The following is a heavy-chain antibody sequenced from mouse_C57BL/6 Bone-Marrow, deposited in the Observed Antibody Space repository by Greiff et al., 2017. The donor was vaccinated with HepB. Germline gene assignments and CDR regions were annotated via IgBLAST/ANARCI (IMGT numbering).Heavy chain of an antibody. J-gene: IGHJ4*01. D-gene: IGHD2-3*01. CDR1: GYAFSSSW. CDR2: IYPGDGDT. Sequence: VQGVESGPELVKPGASVKISCKASGYAFSSSWMNWVKQRPGKGLEWIGRIYPGDGDTNYNGKFKGKATLTADKSSSTAYMQLSSLTSEDSAVYFCARWLLLPYAMDYWGQGTSVTVSS. CDR3: ARWLLLPYAMDY. V-gene: IGHV1-82*01.